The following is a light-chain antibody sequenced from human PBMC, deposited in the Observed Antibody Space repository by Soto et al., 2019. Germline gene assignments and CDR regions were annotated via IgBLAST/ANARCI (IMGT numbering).Light chain of an antibody. CDR3: GTWDSSLTTFV. J-gene: IGLJ1*01. CDR1: SSNIGKYY. CDR2: END. V-gene: IGLV1-51*02. Sequence: QSVLKQPPSVSAAPGQKVTMSFSGSSSNIGKYYVSWHQQLPGTAPKLLIYENDKRPSGIPDRFSGSKSGTSATLGITGLQTGDEADYYCGTWDSSLTTFVFGTGTKVTVL.